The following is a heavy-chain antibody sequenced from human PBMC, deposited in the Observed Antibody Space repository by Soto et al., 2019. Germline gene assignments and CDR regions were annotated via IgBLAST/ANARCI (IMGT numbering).Heavy chain of an antibody. CDR1: GGTFSSYA. Sequence: SVKVSCKXSGGTFSSYAISWVRQAPGQGLEWMGGIIPIFGTANYAQKFQGRVTITADESTSTAYMELSSLRSEDTAVYYCARGSSSWYYFDYWGQGTLVTVSS. CDR2: IIPIFGTA. CDR3: ARGSSSWYYFDY. J-gene: IGHJ4*02. V-gene: IGHV1-69*13. D-gene: IGHD6-13*01.